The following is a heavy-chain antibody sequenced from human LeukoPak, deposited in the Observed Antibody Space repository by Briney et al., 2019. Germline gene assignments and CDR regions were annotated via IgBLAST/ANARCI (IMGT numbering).Heavy chain of an antibody. Sequence: GGSLRLSCAASGFTFDDYGMSWVRQAPGKGLEWVSGIYWNGGSTGYADSVKGRFTISRDNAKNSLYLQMNSLRAEDTALYYCARSRDYYGSGSFDYWGQGTLVTVSS. CDR2: IYWNGGST. J-gene: IGHJ4*02. D-gene: IGHD3-10*01. V-gene: IGHV3-20*04. CDR3: ARSRDYYGSGSFDY. CDR1: GFTFDDYG.